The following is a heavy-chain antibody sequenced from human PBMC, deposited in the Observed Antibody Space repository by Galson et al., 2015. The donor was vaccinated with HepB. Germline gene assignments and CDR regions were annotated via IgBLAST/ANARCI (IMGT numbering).Heavy chain of an antibody. CDR2: IKEDGGEK. D-gene: IGHD3-10*01. Sequence: SLRLSCAASGFTFSDYWMSWVRQAPGKGLEWVANIKEDGGEKNYVDSVKGRFTISRDNAKNSLFLQMNSLRAEDTAVYYCARTTLHTPMVRVFWGQGTLVTVSS. CDR1: GFTFSDYW. V-gene: IGHV3-7*03. CDR3: ARTTLHTPMVRVF. J-gene: IGHJ4*02.